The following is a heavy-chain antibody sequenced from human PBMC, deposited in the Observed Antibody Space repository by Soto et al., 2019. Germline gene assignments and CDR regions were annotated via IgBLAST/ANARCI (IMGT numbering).Heavy chain of an antibody. V-gene: IGHV1-18*01. CDR2: ISAYNGDT. J-gene: IGHJ2*01. D-gene: IGHD4-17*01. CDR1: GYTFTSYG. Sequence: ASVKVSCKASGYTFTSYGISWVRQAPGQGLEWMGWISAYNGDTNCAQKLQGRVTMTTDTSTSTAYMELRSLRSDDTAVYYCARLKEVTTVTNWYFDLWGRGTLVTVSS. CDR3: ARLKEVTTVTNWYFDL.